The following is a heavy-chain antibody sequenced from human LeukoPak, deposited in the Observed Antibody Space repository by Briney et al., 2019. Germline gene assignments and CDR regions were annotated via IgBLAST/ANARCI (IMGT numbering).Heavy chain of an antibody. J-gene: IGHJ3*02. CDR3: ASRYSGSLEPI. CDR2: ISYDGSNK. V-gene: IGHV3-30-3*01. D-gene: IGHD1-26*01. CDR1: GFTFSSYA. Sequence: PGGSLRLSCAASGFTFSSYAMHWVRQAPCKGLEWVAVISYDGSNKYYADSVKGRFTISRDNSKNTLYLQMNSLRAEDTAVYYCASRYSGSLEPIWGQGTMVTVSS.